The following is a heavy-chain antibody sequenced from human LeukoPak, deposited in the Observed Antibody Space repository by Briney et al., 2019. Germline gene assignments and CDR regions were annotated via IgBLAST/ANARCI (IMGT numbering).Heavy chain of an antibody. CDR2: IYTSGST. V-gene: IGHV4-61*02. CDR3: ARDIELGHFDY. Sequence: SQTLSLTCTVSGGSISSGSYYWSWIRQPAGKGLEWIGRIYTSGSTNYNPSLKSRVTISVDTSKNQFSLKLSSVTAADTAVYYCARDIELGHFDYWGQGTLVTVS. J-gene: IGHJ4*02. CDR1: GGSISSGSYY. D-gene: IGHD6-13*01.